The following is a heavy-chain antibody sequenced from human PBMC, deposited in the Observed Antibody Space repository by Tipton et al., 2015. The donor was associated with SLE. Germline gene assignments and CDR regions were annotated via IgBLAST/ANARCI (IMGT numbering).Heavy chain of an antibody. J-gene: IGHJ4*02. Sequence: SLRLSCAASGFTFNNFAMSWVRQTPGKGLEWVSAISGIGDRTYYADSVKGRFTISRDSSKNTLYLQMNTLRVEDTAVYYCTLTPTLIVAGLGDSWGQGTLVTVSS. CDR1: GFTFNNFA. CDR3: TLTPTLIVAGLGDS. V-gene: IGHV3-23*01. CDR2: ISGIGDRT. D-gene: IGHD2/OR15-2a*01.